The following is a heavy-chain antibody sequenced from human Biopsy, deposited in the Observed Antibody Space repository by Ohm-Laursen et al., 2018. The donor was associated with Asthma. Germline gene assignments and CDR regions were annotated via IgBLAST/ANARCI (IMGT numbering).Heavy chain of an antibody. V-gene: IGHV4-30-2*06. D-gene: IGHD2-21*02. CDR3: ARGWNCGGDCYSLDS. J-gene: IGHJ4*02. Sequence: TLSLTCPVSGDSIDSGDYSWTWIRQSPGVGLEWIGYIYRNGDTYYNPTLKNRVTISIDRSKNQFSLRLRSVTAADTAVYYCARGWNCGGDCYSLDSWGQGTLVTVPS. CDR1: GDSIDSGDYS. CDR2: IYRNGDT.